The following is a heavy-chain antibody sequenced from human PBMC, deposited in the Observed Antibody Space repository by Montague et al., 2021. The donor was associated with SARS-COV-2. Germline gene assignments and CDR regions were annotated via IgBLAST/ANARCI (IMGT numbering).Heavy chain of an antibody. CDR3: ARDLRDYDILTGYL. CDR2: ITSSGSTI. Sequence: SLRLSCAASGFTFSSYEMNWVRQAPGKRLEWVSYITSSGSTIYYADSVKGRFTISRDNAKNSLFLQMNSLRAEDTAVYYCARDLRDYDILTGYLWGQGTLVTVSS. V-gene: IGHV3-48*03. CDR1: GFTFSSYE. J-gene: IGHJ4*02. D-gene: IGHD3-9*01.